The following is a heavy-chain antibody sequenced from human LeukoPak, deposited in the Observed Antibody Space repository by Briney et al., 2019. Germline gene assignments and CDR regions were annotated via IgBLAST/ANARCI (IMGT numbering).Heavy chain of an antibody. Sequence: AGGSLRLSCAASGLILSSYVMSWVRQAPGKGLEWVSAIRGSGDRTHYADSVKGRFTISRDNSKNTLYLQMNSLRAEDTAVYYCAKARAVAGTRIFDYWGQGTLVTVSS. V-gene: IGHV3-23*01. CDR1: GLILSSYV. J-gene: IGHJ4*02. CDR2: IRGSGDRT. D-gene: IGHD6-19*01. CDR3: AKARAVAGTRIFDY.